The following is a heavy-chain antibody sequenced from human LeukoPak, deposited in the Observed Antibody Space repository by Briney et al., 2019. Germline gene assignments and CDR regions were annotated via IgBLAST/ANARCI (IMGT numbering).Heavy chain of an antibody. J-gene: IGHJ4*02. CDR1: GFTFSDYE. CDR2: ISSSGSTI. V-gene: IGHV3-48*03. D-gene: IGHD5-18*01. CDR3: ARDRGYNYGDFDY. Sequence: SGGSLRLSCAASGFTFSDYEMTWVRQAPGKGLEWVAYISSSGSTIYYPDSAEGRFTISRDNARNPLYLQMNSLRAEDTALYYCARDRGYNYGDFDYWGQGTLVTVSS.